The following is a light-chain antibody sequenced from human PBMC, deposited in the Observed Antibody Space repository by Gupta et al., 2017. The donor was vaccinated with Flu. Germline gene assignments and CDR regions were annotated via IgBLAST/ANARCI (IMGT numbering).Light chain of an antibody. Sequence: QSVLTQPPSASATPGQWVTISCSGSYSNIQTNWVYWYQHLPGAAPKLLIYKNNQWPSGVPDRFSGSKSGTSASLAISGLRSDDEADYYCVAWDDSLKAYVFGTGTKVTVL. V-gene: IGLV1-47*01. CDR3: VAWDDSLKAYV. CDR2: KNN. CDR1: YSNIQTNW. J-gene: IGLJ1*01.